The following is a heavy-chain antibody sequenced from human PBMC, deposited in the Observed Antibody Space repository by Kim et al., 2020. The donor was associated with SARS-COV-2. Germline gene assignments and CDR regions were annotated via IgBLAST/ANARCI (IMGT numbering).Heavy chain of an antibody. D-gene: IGHD2-21*02. J-gene: IGHJ4*02. CDR3: ARDALAYCGGDCYSIDY. V-gene: IGHV1-69*04. CDR2: IIPILGIA. Sequence: SVKVSCKASGGTFSSYAISWVRQAPGQGLEWMGRIIPILGIANYAQKFQGRVTITADKSTSTAYMELSSLRSEDTAVYYCARDALAYCGGDCYSIDYWGQGTLVPVSS. CDR1: GGTFSSYA.